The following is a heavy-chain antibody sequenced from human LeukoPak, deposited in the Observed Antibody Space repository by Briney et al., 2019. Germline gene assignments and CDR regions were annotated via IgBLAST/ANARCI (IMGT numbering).Heavy chain of an antibody. V-gene: IGHV1-2*04. CDR3: AREGPVERYFNWLSLRGDAFDI. CDR1: GYTFTGYY. D-gene: IGHD3-9*01. J-gene: IGHJ3*02. Sequence: ASVKVSCKASGYTFTGYYMHWVRQAAGRGREWMGWINPNSGDTNYAQKFQGWVTMTRDTSISTAYMELRRLRSDDTAVYYCAREGPVERYFNWLSLRGDAFDIWGQGTMVTVSS. CDR2: INPNSGDT.